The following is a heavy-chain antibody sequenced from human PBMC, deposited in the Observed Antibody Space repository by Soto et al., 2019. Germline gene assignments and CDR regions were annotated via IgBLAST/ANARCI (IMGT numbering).Heavy chain of an antibody. V-gene: IGHV3-33*01. CDR1: GFTFSSYG. D-gene: IGHD6-19*01. CDR3: ARDPTSSYSRGREY. CDR2: IWYDGSNK. Sequence: QVQLVESGGGVVQPGRSLRLSCAASGFTFSSYGRHWVRQAPGKGLAWVAVIWYDGSNKYYADSVEGRFTISRDNSKNTLYLQRNSLRAEERAVYYCARDPTSSYSRGREYWGQGTLVTLSS. J-gene: IGHJ4*02.